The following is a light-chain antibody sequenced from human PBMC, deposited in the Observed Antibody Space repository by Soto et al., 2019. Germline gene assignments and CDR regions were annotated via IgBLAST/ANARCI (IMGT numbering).Light chain of an antibody. J-gene: IGKJ1*01. V-gene: IGKV1-9*01. CDR2: AAS. CDR1: QGISSY. CDR3: QQLNSYPWT. Sequence: DIQFTQSPSCLSASVVDRVTITCRASQGISSYLAWYQQKKGKAPKLLIYAASTLQSGVPSRFSGSGYGTEFTLTISSLQTEDFATYYCQQLNSYPWTFGQGTKVDIK.